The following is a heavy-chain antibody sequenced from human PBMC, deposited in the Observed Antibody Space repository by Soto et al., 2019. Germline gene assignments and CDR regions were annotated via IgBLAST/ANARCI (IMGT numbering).Heavy chain of an antibody. CDR2: ISGSGGTT. Sequence: PGGSLRLSCAASKFTFSNYVMSWVRQAPGKGLEWVSAISGSGGTTYYADSVQGRFTISRDNSKNTLFLQMNSLRAEDTAVYYCAKDTRDCIKGVCYAPLGAFDVWGQGTMVTVSS. J-gene: IGHJ3*01. CDR3: AKDTRDCIKGVCYAPLGAFDV. V-gene: IGHV3-23*01. CDR1: KFTFSNYV. D-gene: IGHD2-8*01.